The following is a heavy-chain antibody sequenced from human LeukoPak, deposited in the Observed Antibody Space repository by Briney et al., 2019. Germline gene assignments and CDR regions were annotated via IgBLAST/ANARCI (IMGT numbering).Heavy chain of an antibody. D-gene: IGHD3-10*01. CDR2: FYYPGST. J-gene: IGHJ4*02. V-gene: IGHV4-39*07. CDR1: GDSISNSSYY. Sequence: SETLSLTCQVSGDSISNSSYYWGWIRQPPGKGLERIGSFYYPGSTNYNPSLKSRVTISVDMSKNQFSLKLSSVTAADTAVYYCARSDYYGLLDYWGQGTLVTVSS. CDR3: ARSDYYGLLDY.